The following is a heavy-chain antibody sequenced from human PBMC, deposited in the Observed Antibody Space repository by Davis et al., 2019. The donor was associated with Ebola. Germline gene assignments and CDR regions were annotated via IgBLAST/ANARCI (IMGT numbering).Heavy chain of an antibody. CDR1: GGSFSGYY. V-gene: IGHV4-34*01. CDR2: INHSGSN. D-gene: IGHD2-15*01. Sequence: MPSETLSLTCAVSGGSFSGYYWSWIRQPPGKGLEWIGEINHSGSNNYNPSLKSRVTISVDTSKNQFSLKLSSVTAADTAVYYCARRRATQLDFEYWGQGTLVTVSS. CDR3: ARRRATQLDFEY. J-gene: IGHJ4*02.